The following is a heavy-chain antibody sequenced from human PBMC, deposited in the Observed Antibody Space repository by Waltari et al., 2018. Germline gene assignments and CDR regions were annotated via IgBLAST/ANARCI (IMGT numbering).Heavy chain of an antibody. CDR3: AKDSGWYYFDS. J-gene: IGHJ4*02. CDR2: ISGTGGSA. D-gene: IGHD6-19*01. V-gene: IGHV3-23*01. CDR1: GFSFSIYG. Sequence: EVHLLESGGGVVQPGGSLRLSCKASGFSFSIYGMHWVRQAPGQGLEWVAFISGTGGSANHADSVKGRFTVSRDNSGNTLYLQMNSLRADDTAIYYCAKDSGWYYFDSWGQGTLVTVSS.